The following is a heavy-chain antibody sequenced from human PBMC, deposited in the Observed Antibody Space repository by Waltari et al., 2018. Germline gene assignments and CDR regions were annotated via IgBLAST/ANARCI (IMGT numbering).Heavy chain of an antibody. V-gene: IGHV3-74*01. CDR3: ARGKSGGWYFDL. D-gene: IGHD3-10*01. CDR2: INGVGSIT. J-gene: IGHJ2*01. CDR1: AFTFSDYW. Sequence: EVQLVESGGGLIEPGGSLRLSCAASAFTFSDYWIHWVRQVPGKGLVWVSRINGVGSITNYADSEKGRFTISRDNVKNMVYLQVNSLRAEDTAVYFCARGKSGGWYFDLWGRGTLVTVSS.